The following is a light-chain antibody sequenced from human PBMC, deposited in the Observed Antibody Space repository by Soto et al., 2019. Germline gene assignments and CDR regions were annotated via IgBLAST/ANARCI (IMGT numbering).Light chain of an antibody. V-gene: IGLV2-14*03. CDR1: SSDVGGRDF. CDR2: NVN. Sequence: QSALTQVASVSGSPGQLITISCTGTSSDVGGRDFVSWYQQHPGKAPKLIIYNVNYRPSGVSDRFSGSKSGNTASLTISGLQADDEADYYCSSYTNTATVVFGGGTKVTVL. J-gene: IGLJ3*02. CDR3: SSYTNTATVV.